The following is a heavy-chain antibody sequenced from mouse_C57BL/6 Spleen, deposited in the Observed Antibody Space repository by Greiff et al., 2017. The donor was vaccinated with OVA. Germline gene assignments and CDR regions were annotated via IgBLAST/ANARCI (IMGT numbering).Heavy chain of an antibody. V-gene: IGHV1-15*01. D-gene: IGHD3-1*01. CDR3: TRSRGYTYFDD. CDR1: GYTFTDYE. CDR2: IDPETGGT. J-gene: IGHJ2*01. Sequence: QVQLQQSGAELVRPGASVTLSCKASGYTFTDYEMHWVKQTPVHGLEWIGAIDPETGGTAYNQKFKGKAILTADKSSSTAYMELRSLTSEDSAVYYCTRSRGYTYFDDWGQGTTLTVSS.